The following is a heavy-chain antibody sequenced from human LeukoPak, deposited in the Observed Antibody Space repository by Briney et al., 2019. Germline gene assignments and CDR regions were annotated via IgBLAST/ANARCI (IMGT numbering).Heavy chain of an antibody. CDR3: AKDRLAVPTKRPGEY. J-gene: IGHJ4*02. Sequence: PGGSLRLSCAASGFTFSNYAMTWVRQAPGKGLEWVSAISGSGHSTYYADSVKGRFTISRDNSENTLYLQMNSLRAEDTAVYYCAKDRLAVPTKRPGEYGGQGTRVTVSS. CDR2: ISGSGHST. D-gene: IGHD7-27*01. V-gene: IGHV3-23*01. CDR1: GFTFSNYA.